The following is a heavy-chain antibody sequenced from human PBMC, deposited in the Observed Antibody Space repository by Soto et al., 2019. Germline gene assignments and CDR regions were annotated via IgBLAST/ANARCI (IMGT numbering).Heavy chain of an antibody. CDR2: IRSRAYGGTT. CDR1: GFTFGDNA. D-gene: IGHD3-3*01. J-gene: IGHJ5*02. CDR3: TRGWIFGPLINWFDP. Sequence: EVQLVESGGHMVQPGRSLRLSCTASGFTFGDNAMSWFRQAPGGGLEWVGFIRSRAYGGTTEYAASVKGRFTISRDDSKSIAYLQMNSLKTEDTALYYCTRGWIFGPLINWFDPWGQGTLVTVSS. V-gene: IGHV3-49*03.